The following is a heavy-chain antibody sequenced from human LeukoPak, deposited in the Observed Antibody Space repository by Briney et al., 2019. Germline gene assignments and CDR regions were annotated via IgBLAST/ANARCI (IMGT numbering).Heavy chain of an antibody. CDR2: IYYSGST. CDR3: ARDTLYGDYPNYYYYGMDV. J-gene: IGHJ6*02. Sequence: SSQTLSLTCAVSGGSISSGGYSWSWIRQHPGKGLEWIGYIYYSGSTYYNPSLKSRVTISVDTSKNQFSLKLSSVTAADTAVYYCARDTLYGDYPNYYYYGMDVWGQGTTVTVSS. CDR1: GGSISSGGYS. V-gene: IGHV4-31*11. D-gene: IGHD4-17*01.